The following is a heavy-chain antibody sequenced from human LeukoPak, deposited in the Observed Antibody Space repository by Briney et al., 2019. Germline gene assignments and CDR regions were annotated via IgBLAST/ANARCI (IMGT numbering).Heavy chain of an antibody. V-gene: IGHV1-2*02. CDR2: INPNSGGT. CDR3: ARGLVGATHMDV. J-gene: IGHJ6*03. Sequence: ASVKVSCKASGYTFTGYYMHWVRQAPGQGLEWMGWINPNSGGTNYAQKFQGRVTMTRDTSISTACMELSRLRSDDTAVYYCARGLVGATHMDVWGKGTTVTVSS. D-gene: IGHD1-26*01. CDR1: GYTFTGYY.